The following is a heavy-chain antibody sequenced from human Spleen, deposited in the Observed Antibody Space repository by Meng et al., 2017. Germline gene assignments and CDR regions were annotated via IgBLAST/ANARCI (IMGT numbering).Heavy chain of an antibody. J-gene: IGHJ4*02. CDR2: INHSGST. CDR1: GGSFSDYY. V-gene: IGHV4-34*01. D-gene: IGHD4-11*01. CDR3: ARGPTTMAHDFDY. Sequence: QVELTHGAAGLLEPSETLSLTCVGSGGSFSDYYWSWIRQPPGKGLEWIGEINHSGSTNYNPSLESRATISVDTSQNNLSLKLSSVTAADSAVYYCARGPTTMAHDFDYWGQGTLVTVSS.